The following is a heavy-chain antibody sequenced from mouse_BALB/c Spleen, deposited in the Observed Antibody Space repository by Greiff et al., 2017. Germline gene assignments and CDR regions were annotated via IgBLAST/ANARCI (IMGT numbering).Heavy chain of an antibody. CDR2: IYPGGGYT. CDR3: AKGGKNYYFDY. J-gene: IGHJ2*01. Sequence: VQLQQSGAELVRPGTSVKISCKASGYTFTNYWLGWVKQRPGHGLEWIGDIYPGGGYTNYNEKFKGKATLTADTSSSTAYMQLSSLTSEDSAVYFCAKGGKNYYFDYWGQGTTLTVSS. V-gene: IGHV1-63*02. CDR1: GYTFTNYW.